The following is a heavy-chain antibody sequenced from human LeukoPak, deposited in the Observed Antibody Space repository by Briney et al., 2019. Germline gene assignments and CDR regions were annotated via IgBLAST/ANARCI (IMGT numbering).Heavy chain of an antibody. CDR3: ARVVIYDSDAFDI. CDR1: GYTFTGYY. V-gene: IGHV1-2*02. D-gene: IGHD2-21*01. CDR2: INPNSGGT. J-gene: IGHJ3*02. Sequence: ASVKVSCKASGYTFTGYYMHWVRQAPGQGLEWMGWINPNSGGTNYAQKFQGRVTMTRDTSISTAYMELSRLRFDDTAVYYCARVVIYDSDAFDIWGQGTMVTVSS.